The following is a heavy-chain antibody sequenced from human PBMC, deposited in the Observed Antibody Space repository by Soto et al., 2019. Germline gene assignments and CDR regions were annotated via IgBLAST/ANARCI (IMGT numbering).Heavy chain of an antibody. J-gene: IGHJ5*02. V-gene: IGHV4-59*01. CDR2: IYYSGST. CDR1: GGSISSYY. Sequence: SETLSLTCTVSGGSISSYYWSWIRQPPGKGLEWIGYIYYSGSTNYNPSLKSRVTISVDTSKNQFSLKLSSVTAADTAVYYCARVQHEPVVAANWFDPWGQGTLVTVSS. CDR3: ARVQHEPVVAANWFDP. D-gene: IGHD2-15*01.